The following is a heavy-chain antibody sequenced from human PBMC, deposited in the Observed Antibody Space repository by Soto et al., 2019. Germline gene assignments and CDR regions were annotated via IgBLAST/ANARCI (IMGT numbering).Heavy chain of an antibody. J-gene: IGHJ6*02. V-gene: IGHV1-18*01. CDR2: ISAYNGNT. Sequence: ASVKVSCKASGYTFTSYGISWVRQAPGQGLEWMGWISAYNGNTNYAQKLQGRVTMTTDTSTSTAYMELRSLRSDDTAVYYCARDTYSGTPRIYFGMDVWGQGTTVTVSS. CDR1: GYTFTSYG. D-gene: IGHD1-26*01. CDR3: ARDTYSGTPRIYFGMDV.